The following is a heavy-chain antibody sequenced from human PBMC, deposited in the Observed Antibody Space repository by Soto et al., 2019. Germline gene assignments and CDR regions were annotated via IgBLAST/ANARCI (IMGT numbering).Heavy chain of an antibody. V-gene: IGHV4-59*01. CDR1: GGSISSYY. J-gene: IGHJ6*02. CDR2: IYYSGST. CDR3: ARDTAVAGRHYYGMDV. Sequence: WETLSLTCTVSGGSISSYYWSWIRQPPGKGLEWVGYIYYSGSTNYNPSPKSRVTISVDTSKNQYSLKLSSVTAADTAVYYCARDTAVAGRHYYGMDVWGQGTTVTVSS. D-gene: IGHD6-19*01.